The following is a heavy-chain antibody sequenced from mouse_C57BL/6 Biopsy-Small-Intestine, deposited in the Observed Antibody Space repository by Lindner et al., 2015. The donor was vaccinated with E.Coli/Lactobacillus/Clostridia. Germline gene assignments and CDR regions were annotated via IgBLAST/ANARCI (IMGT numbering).Heavy chain of an antibody. J-gene: IGHJ2*01. V-gene: IGHV1-42*01. CDR3: ARREVYYFDY. CDR2: INPSTGST. Sequence: VQLQESGAELVKPGASVKISCKASGYSFTSNHMNWVKQSPEKSLEWIGEINPSTGSTTYNQNFRAKATLTVDRSSSTAYMQFKSLTSEDSAVYYCARREVYYFDYWGQGTTLTVSS. CDR1: GYSFTSNH.